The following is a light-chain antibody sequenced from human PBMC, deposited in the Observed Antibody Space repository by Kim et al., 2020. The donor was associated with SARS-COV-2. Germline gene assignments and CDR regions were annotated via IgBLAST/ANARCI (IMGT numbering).Light chain of an antibody. CDR2: SAS. Sequence: EIVMTQSPATLSVSLGEGATLSCRASQTINSDLAWYQQVPGRPPRLLMHSASTRAAGSPVRVSGSGSGTEYTLTISSLQSEDFAVYYCQQYNKWLYTFGQGTKLEI. V-gene: IGKV3-15*01. J-gene: IGKJ2*01. CDR1: QTINSD. CDR3: QQYNKWLYT.